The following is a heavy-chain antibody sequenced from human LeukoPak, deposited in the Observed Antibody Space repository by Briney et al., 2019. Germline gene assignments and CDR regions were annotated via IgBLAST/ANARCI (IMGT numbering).Heavy chain of an antibody. J-gene: IGHJ5*02. Sequence: PSETLSLTCTVSGYSISSGYYWGWIRQPPGKGLEWIGSIYHSGSTYYNPSLKSRVTISVDTSKNQFSLKLSSVTTADTAVYYCARVRISSGSNWFDPWGQGTLVTVSS. D-gene: IGHD1-26*01. V-gene: IGHV4-38-2*02. CDR1: GYSISSGYY. CDR2: IYHSGST. CDR3: ARVRISSGSNWFDP.